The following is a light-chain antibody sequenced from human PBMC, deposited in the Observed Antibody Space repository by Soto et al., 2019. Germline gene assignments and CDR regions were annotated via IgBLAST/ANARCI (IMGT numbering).Light chain of an antibody. V-gene: IGLV3-1*01. CDR1: KLGDKY. J-gene: IGLJ1*01. Sequence: SYELTQPPSVSVSPGQTASITCSGAKLGDKYACWYQQKPGQSPVLVIYQDSKRPSGIPERFSGSNSGNTATLAISGTQAMGEADYYCQAWDGSPGVFGTGTKLTLL. CDR3: QAWDGSPGV. CDR2: QDS.